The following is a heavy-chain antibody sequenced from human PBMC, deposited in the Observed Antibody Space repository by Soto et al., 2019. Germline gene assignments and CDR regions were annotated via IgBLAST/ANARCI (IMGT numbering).Heavy chain of an antibody. J-gene: IGHJ1*01. D-gene: IGHD4-17*01. CDR1: GFTFSSYA. CDR3: AKDGDDNGDYKAGFQH. V-gene: IGHV3-23*01. Sequence: GGSLRLSCAASGFTFSSYAMSWVRQAPGKGLEWVSAISGSGGSTYYADSVKGRFTISRDNSKNTLYLQMNSLRAEDTAVYYCAKDGDDNGDYKAGFQHWGQGTLVTVSS. CDR2: ISGSGGST.